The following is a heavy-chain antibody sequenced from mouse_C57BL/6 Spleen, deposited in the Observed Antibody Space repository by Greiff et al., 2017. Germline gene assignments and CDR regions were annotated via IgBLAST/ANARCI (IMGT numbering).Heavy chain of an antibody. CDR2: IDPSDSST. Sequence: QVQLQQPGAELVMPGASVKLSCKASGYTFTSYWMHWVKQRPGQGLEWIGEIDPSDSSTNYNQQFKGKSTLTVDKSSSTAYMQLSSLTSEDAAVYYCARGNYYGSSPYWYFEVWGTGTTVTVSA. CDR1: GYTFTSYW. V-gene: IGHV1-69*01. D-gene: IGHD1-1*01. CDR3: ARGNYYGSSPYWYFEV. J-gene: IGHJ1*03.